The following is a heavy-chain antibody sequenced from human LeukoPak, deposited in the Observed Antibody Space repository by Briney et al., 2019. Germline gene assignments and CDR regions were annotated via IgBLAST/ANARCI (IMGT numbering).Heavy chain of an antibody. J-gene: IGHJ3*02. V-gene: IGHV3-15*01. D-gene: IGHD6-13*01. CDR2: IKSKTDGGTT. CDR1: GFTFSNAW. CDR3: TTPEYSSSWYYAFDI. Sequence: GGSLRLSCAASGFTFSNAWMSWVRQAPGKGLEWVGRIKSKTDGGTTDYAAPVKGRFTISRDDSKNTLNLQMNSLKTEDTAVYYCTTPEYSSSWYYAFDIWGQGTMVTVSS.